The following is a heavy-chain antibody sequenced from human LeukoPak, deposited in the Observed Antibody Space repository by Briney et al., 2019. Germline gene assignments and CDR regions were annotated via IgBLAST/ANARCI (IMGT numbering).Heavy chain of an antibody. V-gene: IGHV3-7*01. Sequence: GGSLRLSCAASGFTFSSYWMSWVRQAPGKGLEWVANIKQDGSEKYYVDSVKGRFTISRDNAKNSLYLQMNSLRAEDTAVYYCARLPFDYGDYVFYFDYWGQGTLVTVSS. J-gene: IGHJ4*02. D-gene: IGHD4-17*01. CDR3: ARLPFDYGDYVFYFDY. CDR1: GFTFSSYW. CDR2: IKQDGSEK.